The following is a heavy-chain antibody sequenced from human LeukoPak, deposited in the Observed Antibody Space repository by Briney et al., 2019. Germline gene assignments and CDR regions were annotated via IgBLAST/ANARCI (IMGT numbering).Heavy chain of an antibody. J-gene: IGHJ4*02. Sequence: KCGESLKISCKGSGYSSTSYWIGWVRQMPGKGLEWMGIIYPGDSDTRYSPSFQGQVTISADWSISTAYLQWSSLKASDSAMYYCARPTDNYAFGYWGQGTLVTVSS. CDR3: ARPTDNYAFGY. CDR1: GYSSTSYW. CDR2: IYPGDSDT. V-gene: IGHV5-51*01. D-gene: IGHD5-18*01.